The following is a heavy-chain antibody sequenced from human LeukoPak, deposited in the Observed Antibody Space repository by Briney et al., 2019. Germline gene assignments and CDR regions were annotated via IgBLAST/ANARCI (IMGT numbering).Heavy chain of an antibody. J-gene: IGHJ4*02. CDR2: ISYDGSNK. CDR3: AKAPRELYYYDSSGYIDY. D-gene: IGHD3-22*01. Sequence: GGSLRLSCAASGFTFSSYGMHWVRQAPGKGLEWVAVISYDGSNKYYADSVKGRFTISRDNSKNTLYLQMNSLRAEDTAVYYCAKAPRELYYYDSSGYIDYWGQGTLVTVSS. V-gene: IGHV3-30*18. CDR1: GFTFSSYG.